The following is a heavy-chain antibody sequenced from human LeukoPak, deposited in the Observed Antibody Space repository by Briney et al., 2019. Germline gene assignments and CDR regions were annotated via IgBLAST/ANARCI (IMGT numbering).Heavy chain of an antibody. J-gene: IGHJ5*02. CDR1: GFTVSSDY. CDR3: ARNWFDP. V-gene: IGHV3-53*05. Sequence: GVSLRLSCAASGFTVSSDYMSWVRQAPGKGLEWVSVIYSGGSTYYADSVKGRFTISRDKSKNTVYLQMNSLRFEDTAMYYCARNWFDPWGQGTLVTVSS. CDR2: IYSGGST.